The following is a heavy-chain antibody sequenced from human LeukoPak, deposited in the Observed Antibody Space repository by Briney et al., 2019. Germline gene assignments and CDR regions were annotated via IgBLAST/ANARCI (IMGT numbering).Heavy chain of an antibody. CDR2: ISSSSSDT. V-gene: IGHV3-11*05. CDR3: ARGHHGMEV. CDR1: EFSFSDYY. J-gene: IGHJ6*02. Sequence: GGSLRLSCTASEFSFSDYYMSWIRQAPGKGLEWVSYISSSSSDTDYADSVKGRFTISRDNAKNSLFLQMNSLRAEDTAVYYCARGHHGMEVWGRGTTVTVSS.